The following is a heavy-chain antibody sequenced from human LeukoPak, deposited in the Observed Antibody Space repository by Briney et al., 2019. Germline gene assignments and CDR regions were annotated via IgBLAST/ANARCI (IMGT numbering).Heavy chain of an antibody. CDR3: ARSDEDAYHPFDY. CDR2: INPNSGGT. V-gene: IGHV1-2*02. J-gene: IGHJ4*02. D-gene: IGHD2-2*01. CDR1: GYTFTGYY. Sequence: ASVKVSCKASGYTFTGYYMHWVRQAPGQGLEWMGWINPNSGGTNYAQKFQGRVTMTRDTPISTAYMELSRLRSDDTAVYYCARSDEDAYHPFDYWGRGTLVTVSS.